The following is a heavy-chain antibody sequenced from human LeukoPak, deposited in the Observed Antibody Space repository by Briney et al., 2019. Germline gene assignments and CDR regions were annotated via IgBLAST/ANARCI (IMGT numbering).Heavy chain of an antibody. CDR1: GFIFTDYG. CDR2: ISSSGSTI. V-gene: IGHV3-48*04. Sequence: GGSLRLSCAASGFIFTDYGMHWVRQAPGKGLEWVSYISSSGSTIYYADSVKGRFTISRDNAKNSLYLQMNSLRAEDTAVYYCARGYYDSGGYYYESVDYWGQGTLVTVSS. D-gene: IGHD3-22*01. CDR3: ARGYYDSGGYYYESVDY. J-gene: IGHJ4*02.